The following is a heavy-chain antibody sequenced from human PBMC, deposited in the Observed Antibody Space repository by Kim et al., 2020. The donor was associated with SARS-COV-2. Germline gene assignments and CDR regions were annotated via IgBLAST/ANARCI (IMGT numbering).Heavy chain of an antibody. Sequence: SETLSLTCTVSGGSISSSSYYWCWIRQPPGKGLEWIGSIYYSGSTYYNPSLKSRVTISVDTSKNQFSLKLSSVTAADTAVYYCARHHYDYVWGSYRLDYFDYWGQGTLVTVSS. V-gene: IGHV4-39*01. J-gene: IGHJ4*02. CDR3: ARHHYDYVWGSYRLDYFDY. CDR2: IYYSGST. CDR1: GGSISSSSYY. D-gene: IGHD3-16*02.